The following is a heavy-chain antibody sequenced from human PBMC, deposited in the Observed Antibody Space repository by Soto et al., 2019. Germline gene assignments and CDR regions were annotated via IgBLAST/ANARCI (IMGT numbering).Heavy chain of an antibody. J-gene: IGHJ4*02. CDR1: GFTFSNYG. V-gene: IGHV3-33*01. CDR3: ARGLHSLFDY. Sequence: GGSLRLSCAASGFTFSNYGMHWVRQAPGKGLEWVAVIWYDGNNKYYADSVKGRFTISGDNSNNTLYVQMTSLRAEDTAVYYCARGLHSLFDYWGQGTLVTVSS. D-gene: IGHD2-21*01. CDR2: IWYDGNNK.